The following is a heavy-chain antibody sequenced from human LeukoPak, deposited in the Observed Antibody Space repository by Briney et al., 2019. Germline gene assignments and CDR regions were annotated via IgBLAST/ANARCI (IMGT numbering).Heavy chain of an antibody. Sequence: SVKVSCKASGGTFSSYAISWVRQAPGQGLEWMGGIIPIFGTANSAQKFQGRVTITADESTSTAYMQLSSLRSADTAVYYCARGLEADYYYMDVWGKGTTVTVSS. D-gene: IGHD6-25*01. CDR1: GGTFSSYA. CDR3: ARGLEADYYYMDV. V-gene: IGHV1-69*13. CDR2: IIPIFGTA. J-gene: IGHJ6*03.